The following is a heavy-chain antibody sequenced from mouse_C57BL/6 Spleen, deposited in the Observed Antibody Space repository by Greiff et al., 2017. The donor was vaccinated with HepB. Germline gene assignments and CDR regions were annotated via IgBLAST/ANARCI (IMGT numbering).Heavy chain of an antibody. V-gene: IGHV1-69*01. CDR3: ARGSSGYVGYFDY. CDR1: GYTFTSYW. J-gene: IGHJ2*01. CDR2: IDPSDSYT. D-gene: IGHD3-2*02. Sequence: VQLQQSGAELVMPGASVKLSCKASGYTFTSYWMHWVKQRPGQGLEWIGEIDPSDSYTNYNQKFKGKSTLTVDKSSSTAYMQLSSLTSEDSAVYYCARGSSGYVGYFDYWGQGTTRTVSS.